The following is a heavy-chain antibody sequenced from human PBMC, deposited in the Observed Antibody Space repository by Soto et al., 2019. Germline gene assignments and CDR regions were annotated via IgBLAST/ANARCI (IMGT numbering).Heavy chain of an antibody. D-gene: IGHD1-7*01. Sequence: LSLTCTVSGGSISSGGYYWSWIRQHPGKGLEWIGYIYYSGSTYYNPSLKSRVTISVDTSKNQFSLKLSSVTAADTAVYYCARSELRLAFDIWGQGTMVTVSS. CDR3: ARSELRLAFDI. J-gene: IGHJ3*02. V-gene: IGHV4-31*03. CDR2: IYYSGST. CDR1: GGSISSGGYY.